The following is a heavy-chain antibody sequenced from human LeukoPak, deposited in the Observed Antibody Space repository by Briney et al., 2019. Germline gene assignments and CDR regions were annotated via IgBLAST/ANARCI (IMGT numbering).Heavy chain of an antibody. CDR2: IYHSEST. J-gene: IGHJ2*01. CDR3: ARVQNWPNWYFDL. CDR1: GGSISSSKW. Sequence: PSGTLSLTCAVSGGSISSSKWWSWVRRPPGKGLEWIGEIYHSESTNYNPSLKSRVTISVDKSKNQFSLKVSSVTAADTAVYYCARVQNWPNWYFDLWGRGTLVTVSS. V-gene: IGHV4-4*02.